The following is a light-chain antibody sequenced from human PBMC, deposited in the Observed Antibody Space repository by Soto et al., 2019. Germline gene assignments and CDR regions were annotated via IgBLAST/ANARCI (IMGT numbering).Light chain of an antibody. J-gene: IGKJ5*01. Sequence: EIVLTLSPGTLSLSPCERATLCPRASQSVSSSYLAWYQQKPGQAPRLLIYGASSRATGIPDRFSGSGSGTDFTLTVSRLEPDDFAVYYCQQYGSSPITFGQGTRLEIK. CDR1: QSVSSSY. CDR3: QQYGSSPIT. CDR2: GAS. V-gene: IGKV3-20*01.